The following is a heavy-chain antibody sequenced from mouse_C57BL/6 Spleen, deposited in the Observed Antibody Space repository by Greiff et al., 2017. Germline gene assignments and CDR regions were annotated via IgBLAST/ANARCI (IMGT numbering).Heavy chain of an antibody. CDR2: INPSNGGT. Sequence: QVQLQQPGTELVKPGASVKLSCKASGYTFTSYWMHWVKQRPGQGLEWIGNINPSNGGTNYNEKFKSKATLTVDKSSSTDYMQLSSLTSEDAAVYYGARRPLGETWFAYWGQGTLVTVSA. D-gene: IGHD4-1*01. CDR1: GYTFTSYW. J-gene: IGHJ3*01. V-gene: IGHV1-53*01. CDR3: ARRPLGETWFAY.